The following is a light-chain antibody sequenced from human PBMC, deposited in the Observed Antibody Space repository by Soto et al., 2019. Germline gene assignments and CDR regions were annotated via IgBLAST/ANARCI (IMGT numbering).Light chain of an antibody. Sequence: DIVMTQSPLSLPVTPGESASISCRSSQSLLHSNGYNYLDWYLQKPGQSPQLLIYLAFSRASGVPDRFSGSGSGTDFTLKISRVEAEDVGVYYCMQALQTPRTFGQGTRVQV. CDR2: LAF. CDR3: MQALQTPRT. J-gene: IGKJ1*01. CDR1: QSLLHSNGYNY. V-gene: IGKV2-28*01.